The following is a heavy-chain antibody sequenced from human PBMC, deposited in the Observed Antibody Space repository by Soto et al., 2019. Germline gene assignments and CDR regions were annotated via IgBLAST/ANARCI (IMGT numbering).Heavy chain of an antibody. CDR2: IIPMFGTA. D-gene: IGHD3-10*01. Sequence: QVQLVQSGAEVKKPGSSVKVSCKASGGSISNYAISWVRQAPGQGLEWMGGIIPMFGTAKYAQKFQGRLTITAGKSTNTASMELSSLRSEDTAVYYCARDLSPHFAGGDFYYAMNVWGHGTTVTVSS. CDR1: GGSISNYA. CDR3: ARDLSPHFAGGDFYYAMNV. V-gene: IGHV1-69*06. J-gene: IGHJ6*02.